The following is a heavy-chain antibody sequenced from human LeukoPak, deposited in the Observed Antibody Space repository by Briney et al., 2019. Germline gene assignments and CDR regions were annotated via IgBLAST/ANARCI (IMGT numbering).Heavy chain of an antibody. J-gene: IGHJ1*01. V-gene: IGHV1-2*02. CDR3: ARSPAAESEYFQH. Sequence: GASVKVSCKASGYTFTGYYMHWVRQAPGQGLEWMGWINPNSGGTNYAQKFQGRVTMTRDTSISTAYMELSRLRSDDTAVYYCARSPAAESEYFQHWGQGTLVTVSS. D-gene: IGHD6-25*01. CDR1: GYTFTGYY. CDR2: INPNSGGT.